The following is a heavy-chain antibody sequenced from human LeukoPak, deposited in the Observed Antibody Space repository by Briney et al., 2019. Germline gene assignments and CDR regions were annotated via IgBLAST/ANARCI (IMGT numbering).Heavy chain of an antibody. CDR3: ARGSISLA. CDR2: IDGPSSYI. J-gene: IGHJ4*02. V-gene: IGHV3-21*01. CDR1: GFTFSSYT. D-gene: IGHD3-3*01. Sequence: GGSLRLSCAASGFTFSSYTMNWVRQAPGKGLEWVSSIDGPSSYIYYADSLKGRFTISRDNAKNSLFLQLNSLSTEDTAVYYCARGSISLAWGQGTLVTVSS.